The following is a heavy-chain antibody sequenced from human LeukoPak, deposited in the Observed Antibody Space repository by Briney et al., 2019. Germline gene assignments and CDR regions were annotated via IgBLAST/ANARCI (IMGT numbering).Heavy chain of an antibody. J-gene: IGHJ6*03. Sequence: SETLSLTCTVSGSSITTYTHWGWIRQSPGKGLEWIASIHHTGNTYYNPSLESRVTISIDTSKNQFSLKLSSVTAADTAVYYCARIVGDYDPSIGYYYYMDVWGKGTTVSVSS. CDR1: GSSITTYTH. V-gene: IGHV4-38-2*02. D-gene: IGHD4-17*01. CDR3: ARIVGDYDPSIGYYYYMDV. CDR2: IHHTGNT.